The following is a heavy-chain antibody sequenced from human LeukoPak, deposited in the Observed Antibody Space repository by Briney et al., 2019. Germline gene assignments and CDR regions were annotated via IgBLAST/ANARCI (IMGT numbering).Heavy chain of an antibody. CDR3: ARMYYGDYDGIDY. CDR2: INAGNGNT. Sequence: ASVKVSCKASGYTFTSYAMHWVRQAPGQRLEWMGWINAGNGNTKYPQKFQGRVTITRDTSASTAYMELSSLRSEDTAVYYCARMYYGDYDGIDYWGQGTLVTVSS. J-gene: IGHJ4*02. V-gene: IGHV1-3*01. CDR1: GYTFTSYA. D-gene: IGHD4-17*01.